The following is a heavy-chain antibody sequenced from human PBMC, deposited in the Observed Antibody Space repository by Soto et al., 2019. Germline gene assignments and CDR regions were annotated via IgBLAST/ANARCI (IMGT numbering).Heavy chain of an antibody. CDR2: INHSGST. V-gene: IGHV4-34*01. J-gene: IGHJ6*02. D-gene: IGHD6-13*01. CDR1: GGSFSGYY. CDR3: ARARAAAGMRKYYYGMDV. Sequence: PSETLSLTCAVYGGSFSGYYWRWIRQPPGKGLEWIGEINHSGSTNYNPSLKSRVTISVDTSKNQFSLKVSSVTAADTAVYYCARARAAAGMRKYYYGMDVWGQGTTVTVSS.